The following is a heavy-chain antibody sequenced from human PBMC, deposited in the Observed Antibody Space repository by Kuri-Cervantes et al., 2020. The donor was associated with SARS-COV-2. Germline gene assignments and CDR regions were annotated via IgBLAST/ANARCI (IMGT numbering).Heavy chain of an antibody. V-gene: IGHV1-2*02. Sequence: GESLKISCKASGYTFTGYYMHWVRQAPGQGLEWMGWINPNSGGTNYAQKFQGRVTMTRDTSISTAYMELSRLRSDDTAVYYCARDSKTGYCSGGSCHPNDYWGQGTLVTVSS. CDR3: ARDSKTGYCSGGSCHPNDY. CDR1: GYTFTGYY. J-gene: IGHJ4*02. D-gene: IGHD2-15*01. CDR2: INPNSGGT.